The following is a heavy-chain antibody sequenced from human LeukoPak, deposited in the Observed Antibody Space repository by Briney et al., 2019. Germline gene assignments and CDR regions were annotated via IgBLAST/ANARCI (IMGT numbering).Heavy chain of an antibody. Sequence: PSETLSLTCTVSGGSISISNYYWGWIRQRQPPGKGLEWIGTIYYSGSTHYNPSLKSRVTISVDTAKNQFSLQLNSVTPEDTALYYCARGGLVRGTINSLIGFDIWGQGIMVTVSS. CDR2: IYYSGST. J-gene: IGHJ3*02. V-gene: IGHV4-39*01. D-gene: IGHD3-10*01. CDR1: GGSISISNYY. CDR3: ARGGLVRGTINSLIGFDI.